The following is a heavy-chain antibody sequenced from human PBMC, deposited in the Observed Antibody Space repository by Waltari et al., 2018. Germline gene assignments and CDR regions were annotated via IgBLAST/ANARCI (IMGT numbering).Heavy chain of an antibody. Sequence: QVQLVQSGAEVKKPGSSVKVSCKASGGTFSSYTISWVRPAPGQGLEWMGRIIPILGIANYAQKFQGRVTITADKSTSTAYMELSSLRSEDTAVYYCARDTYSSSWWGYYFDYWGQGTLVTVSS. D-gene: IGHD6-13*01. V-gene: IGHV1-69*08. CDR2: IIPILGIA. CDR3: ARDTYSSSWWGYYFDY. J-gene: IGHJ4*02. CDR1: GGTFSSYT.